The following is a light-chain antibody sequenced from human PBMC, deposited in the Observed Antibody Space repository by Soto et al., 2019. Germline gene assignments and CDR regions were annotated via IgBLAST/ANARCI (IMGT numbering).Light chain of an antibody. CDR3: QQRASWPYT. CDR2: DAS. Sequence: EIVLTQSPDTLSLSPGEGATLSCRASHDVSVSSVWYRQRPGQSPRLLIHDASNRATGISARFSGSGSGTDFTLTIGSLEPEESALYYCQQRASWPYTSGQGTKVEIK. J-gene: IGKJ2*01. V-gene: IGKV3-11*01. CDR1: HDVSVS.